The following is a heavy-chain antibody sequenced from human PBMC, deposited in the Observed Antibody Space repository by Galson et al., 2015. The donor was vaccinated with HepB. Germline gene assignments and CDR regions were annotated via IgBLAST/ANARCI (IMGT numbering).Heavy chain of an antibody. CDR3: VNMDYRQQLVLDY. CDR1: GFTFSNYA. D-gene: IGHD6-13*01. CDR2: ITNNGRNT. V-gene: IGHV3-64D*06. J-gene: IGHJ4*02. Sequence: SLRLSCAASGFTFSNYAMHWVRQAPGKGLEYVSTITNNGRNTYYADSVKGRFTISRDNSKNTLYLQMSSLRAEDTAIYYCVNMDYRQQLVLDYWGQGTLVTVSS.